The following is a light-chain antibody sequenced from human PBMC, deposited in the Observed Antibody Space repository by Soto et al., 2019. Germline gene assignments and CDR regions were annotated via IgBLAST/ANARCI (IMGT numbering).Light chain of an antibody. V-gene: IGLV2-14*01. J-gene: IGLJ1*01. CDR1: ASDVGAYDY. CDR3: SSSTSSSTLV. Sequence: QSALTQPASVSGSPGQSITISCTGTASDVGAYDYVSWYQHHPGKPPKLLIFEVRDRPSGVSNRFSGSKSGNTASLTISGLQPEDEADYFSSSSTSSSTLVFGTVTKLTVL. CDR2: EVR.